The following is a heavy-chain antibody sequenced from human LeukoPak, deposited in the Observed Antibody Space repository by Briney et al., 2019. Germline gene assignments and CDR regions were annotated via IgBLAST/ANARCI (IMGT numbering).Heavy chain of an antibody. CDR1: GFTLSSYS. CDR3: ARISDTVTTPFDY. J-gene: IGHJ4*02. CDR2: ISSSSSTI. V-gene: IGHV3-48*01. Sequence: GGSLRLSCAASGFTLSSYSMNWVRQAPGKGLEWLSYISSSSSTIYYADSVKGRFTISRDNAKNSLYLQMNSLRAEDTAVYYCARISDTVTTPFDYWGQGTLVTVSS. D-gene: IGHD4-17*01.